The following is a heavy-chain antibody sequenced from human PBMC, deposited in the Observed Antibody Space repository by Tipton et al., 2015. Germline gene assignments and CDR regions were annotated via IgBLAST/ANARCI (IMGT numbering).Heavy chain of an antibody. J-gene: IGHJ4*02. D-gene: IGHD3-10*01. Sequence: TLSLTCAVSAYSISTDYYWVWIRQPPGKGLEWIGTISHGGNTFYNPSLKSRVTISADTSKNQFSLRLSSVTAADTAVYYCARGLLLWFGMSDYWGRGTLVTVSS. CDR1: AYSISTDYY. CDR3: ARGLLLWFGMSDY. V-gene: IGHV4-38-2*01. CDR2: ISHGGNT.